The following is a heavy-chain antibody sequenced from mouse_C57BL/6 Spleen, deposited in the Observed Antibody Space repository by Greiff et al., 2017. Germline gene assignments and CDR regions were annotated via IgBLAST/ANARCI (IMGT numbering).Heavy chain of an antibody. D-gene: IGHD1-2*01. Sequence: VQLQQPGAELVRPGTSLKLSCKASGYSFTSYWMHWVKQRPGQGLAWSGVIDPSDSHTNYNQKFKSKATLTVDTSSSTAYMQLSGLTSEDSAVYYCARPVYGSGGEFDYWGPGTTLTVSS. CDR1: GYSFTSYW. CDR2: IDPSDSHT. V-gene: IGHV1-59*01. J-gene: IGHJ2*01. CDR3: ARPVYGSGGEFDY.